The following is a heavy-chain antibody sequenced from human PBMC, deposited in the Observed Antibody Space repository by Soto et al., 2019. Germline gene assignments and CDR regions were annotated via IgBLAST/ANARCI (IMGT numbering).Heavy chain of an antibody. V-gene: IGHV3-53*01. D-gene: IGHD5-18*01. Sequence: PGGSLRLSCAASGFSFNYNHMTWVRQAPGRGSEWVSTIYYNGNTFHADSVKGRFTISRDTSKNMLYLQMNSLRAEDTAVYYCATGVDTAKAGYWGQGTLVTVSS. CDR2: IYYNGNT. J-gene: IGHJ4*02. CDR3: ATGVDTAKAGY. CDR1: GFSFNYNH.